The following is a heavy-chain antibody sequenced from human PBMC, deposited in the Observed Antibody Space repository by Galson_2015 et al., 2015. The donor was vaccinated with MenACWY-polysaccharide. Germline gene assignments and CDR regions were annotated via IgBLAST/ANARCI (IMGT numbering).Heavy chain of an antibody. CDR3: SLVLDD. J-gene: IGHJ4*02. Sequence: SLRLSCAASGFTFSDFLMTWVRQSPGKGLEWVANMNQAGSQKYYVDSVKGRFTFSRDNAEQIVFPQMNSLRVEDTAVYFCSLVLDDWGRGTLVTVSS. CDR1: GFTFSDFL. V-gene: IGHV3-7*01. CDR2: MNQAGSQK.